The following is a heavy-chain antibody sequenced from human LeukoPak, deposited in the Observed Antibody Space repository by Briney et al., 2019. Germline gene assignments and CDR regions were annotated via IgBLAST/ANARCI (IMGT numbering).Heavy chain of an antibody. CDR2: INWNGDST. D-gene: IGHD6-13*01. V-gene: IGHV3-20*04. J-gene: IGHJ4*02. Sequence: RPGGPLRVSCAASGFTFDDYGMSWVRQAPGKGLEWVSGINWNGDSTGYVESVKGRFTISRDNAKNSLYLQMNSLRAEDTAFYYCARNTGTTWYGYYFDSWGQGTLVTVSS. CDR1: GFTFDDYG. CDR3: ARNTGTTWYGYYFDS.